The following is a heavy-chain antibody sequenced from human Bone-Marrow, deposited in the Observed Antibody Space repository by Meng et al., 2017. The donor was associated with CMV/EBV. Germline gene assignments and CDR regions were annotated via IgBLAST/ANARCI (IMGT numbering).Heavy chain of an antibody. V-gene: IGHV4-34*01. Sequence: SETLSLTCAVYGGSFSGYYWSWIRQPPGKGLEWIGESNHSGSTNYNPSLKSRVTISVDTSKNQFSLKLSSVTAADTAVYYRARGLGYCRSTSYYFTWSDPWGQGTLVTVSS. J-gene: IGHJ5*02. CDR3: ARGLGYCRSTSYYFTWSDP. CDR1: GGSFSGYY. D-gene: IGHD2-2*01. CDR2: SNHSGST.